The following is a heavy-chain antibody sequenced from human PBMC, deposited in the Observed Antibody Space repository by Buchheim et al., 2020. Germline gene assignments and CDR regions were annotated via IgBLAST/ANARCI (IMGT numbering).Heavy chain of an antibody. D-gene: IGHD3-3*02. J-gene: IGHJ4*02. Sequence: QVQLQESGPGLVKPSQTLSLTCTVSGGSISSGFYYWSWIRQHPEKGLEWIGYILYSGSTYYHPSLKSRVTISVDTSKNQFSLKLNSVTAADTAVYYCARGVSATHFTHFDYWGQGTL. CDR1: GGSISSGFYY. V-gene: IGHV4-31*03. CDR3: ARGVSATHFTHFDY. CDR2: ILYSGST.